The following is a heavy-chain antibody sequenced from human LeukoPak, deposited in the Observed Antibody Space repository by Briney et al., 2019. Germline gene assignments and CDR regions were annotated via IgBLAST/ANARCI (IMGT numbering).Heavy chain of an antibody. D-gene: IGHD3-3*01. V-gene: IGHV4-59*01. CDR3: ASLRTIFGVVR. CDR1: GGSISSYY. J-gene: IGHJ4*02. CDR2: IYYSGST. Sequence: SETLSLTCTVSGGSISSYYWSWIRQPPGKGLEWIGYIYYSGSTNYNPSLKSRVTISVDTSKNQFSLKLSSVTAADTAVYYCASLRTIFGVVRWGQGTLVTVSS.